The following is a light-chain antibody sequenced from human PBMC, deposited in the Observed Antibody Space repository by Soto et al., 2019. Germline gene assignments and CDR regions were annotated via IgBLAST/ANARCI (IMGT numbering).Light chain of an antibody. CDR2: DAS. CDR1: QDINNY. V-gene: IGKV1-33*01. CDR3: QQYDNLPLT. J-gene: IGKJ4*01. Sequence: DIQMTQSPSSLSASVGDRVTITCQASQDINNYLKWYQQKPGKAPKLLINDASNLETGVPSRFSGSGSGTDFTFTISSLQPEDIATYYCQQYDNLPLTFGGGTKVDIK.